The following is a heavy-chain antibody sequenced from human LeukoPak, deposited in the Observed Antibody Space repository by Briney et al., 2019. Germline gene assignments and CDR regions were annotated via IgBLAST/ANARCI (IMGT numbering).Heavy chain of an antibody. CDR2: IYYSGST. V-gene: IGHV4-31*03. Sequence: PSQTLSLTCTVSGGSISSGGYYWSWIRQHPGKGLEWIGYIYYSGSTYYNPSLKSRVTISVDTSKNQFSLKLSSVTAADTAVYYCARGSLTDYDSSGYYYRAFDIWGQGTMVTVSS. CDR3: ARGSLTDYDSSGYYYRAFDI. J-gene: IGHJ3*02. D-gene: IGHD3-22*01. CDR1: GGSISSGGYY.